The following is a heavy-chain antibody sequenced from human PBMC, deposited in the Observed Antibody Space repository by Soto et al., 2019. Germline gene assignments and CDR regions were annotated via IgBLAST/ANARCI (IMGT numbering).Heavy chain of an antibody. D-gene: IGHD2-2*01. V-gene: IGHV4-39*07. CDR1: GSSISSTIYY. Sequence: PAPLPLTSTFPGSSISSTIYYWGWIRQPPGKGLERIGSIYHSGSTYYNPALTSRVPISIDRSKNQFSLTLSSVTAADTVVYYCARVPDYWGQGILVTVSS. CDR2: IYHSGST. CDR3: ARVPDY. J-gene: IGHJ4*02.